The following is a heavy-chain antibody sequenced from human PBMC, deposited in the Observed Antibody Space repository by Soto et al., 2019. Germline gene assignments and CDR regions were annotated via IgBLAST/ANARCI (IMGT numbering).Heavy chain of an antibody. CDR3: AREIARNLAFDI. D-gene: IGHD1-7*01. V-gene: IGHV3-30-3*01. Sequence: QVQLVESGGGVVQPGGSLRLSCAASGITFSNYGMHWVRQAPGKGLEWVAVVLYDGSEKYYADSVKGRFTISSDNSKNTLYLQMNSLRVEDTAAYYCAREIARNLAFDIWGQGTMVTVSS. CDR2: VLYDGSEK. J-gene: IGHJ3*02. CDR1: GITFSNYG.